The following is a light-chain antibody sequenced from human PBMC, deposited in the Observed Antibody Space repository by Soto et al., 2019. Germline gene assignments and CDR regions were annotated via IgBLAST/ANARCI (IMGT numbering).Light chain of an antibody. CDR2: GAS. Sequence: EIVLTQSPGTLSLSPGERATLSCRASQSVSSSYLAWYQQKPGQAPRLLIYGASSRATGIPDMFSGSGSGTDFTLTISRLEPEDSAVYCYQQYGSSQTFGQGTKVEIK. CDR1: QSVSSSY. V-gene: IGKV3-20*01. J-gene: IGKJ1*01. CDR3: QQYGSSQT.